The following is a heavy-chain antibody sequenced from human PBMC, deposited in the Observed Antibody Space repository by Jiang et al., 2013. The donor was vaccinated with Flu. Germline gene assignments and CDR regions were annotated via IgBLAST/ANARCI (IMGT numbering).Heavy chain of an antibody. D-gene: IGHD6-19*01. CDR2: INHSGST. CDR3: ARGTGYSSGWGETGFDP. V-gene: IGHV4-34*01. J-gene: IGHJ5*02. CDR1: GGSFSGYY. Sequence: VLLKPSETLSLTCAVYGGSFSGYYWSWIRQPPGKGLEWIGEINHSGSTNYNPSLKSRVTISVDTSKNQFSLKLSSVTAADTAVYYCARGTGYSSGWGETGFDPWGPREPWSPSPQ.